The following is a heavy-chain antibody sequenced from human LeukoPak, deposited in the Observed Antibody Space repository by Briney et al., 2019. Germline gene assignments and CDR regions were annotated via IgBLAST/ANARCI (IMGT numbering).Heavy chain of an antibody. CDR1: GLTFSSYG. CDR3: AKGSLGGSWYKFLIDY. J-gene: IGHJ4*02. Sequence: GGSLRLSCAASGLTFSSYGMHWVRQAPGKGLEWVAVISYDGSNKYYADSVKGRFTISRDNSKNTLYLQMNSLRAEDTAVYYCAKGSLGGSWYKFLIDYWGQGTLVTVSS. D-gene: IGHD6-13*01. V-gene: IGHV3-30*18. CDR2: ISYDGSNK.